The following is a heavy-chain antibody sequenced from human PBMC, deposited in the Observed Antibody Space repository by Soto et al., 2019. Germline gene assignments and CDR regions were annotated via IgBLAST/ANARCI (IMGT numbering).Heavy chain of an antibody. J-gene: IGHJ6*03. D-gene: IGHD3-22*01. Sequence: GGSLRLSCAASGFTFSSYAMSWVRQAPGKGLEWVSAISGSGGRTYYADSVKGRFTISRDNSKNTLYLQMNSLRAEDTAVYYCAMGSSGYYHYYYYMDVWGKGTTVTVSS. V-gene: IGHV3-23*01. CDR2: ISGSGGRT. CDR1: GFTFSSYA. CDR3: AMGSSGYYHYYYYMDV.